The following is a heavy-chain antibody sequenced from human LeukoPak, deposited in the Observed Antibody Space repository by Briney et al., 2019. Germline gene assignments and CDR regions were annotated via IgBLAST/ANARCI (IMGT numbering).Heavy chain of an antibody. CDR1: GGSISSYY. CDR2: IYYSGST. J-gene: IGHJ5*02. V-gene: IGHV4-59*01. Sequence: SETLSLTRTVSGGSISSYYWSWIRQPPGKGLEWIGYIYYSGSTNCNPSLKSRVTISVDTSKNQFSLKLSSVTAADTAVYYCARGSTYCSGGSCYSDWFDPWGQGTLVTVSS. CDR3: ARGSTYCSGGSCYSDWFDP. D-gene: IGHD2-15*01.